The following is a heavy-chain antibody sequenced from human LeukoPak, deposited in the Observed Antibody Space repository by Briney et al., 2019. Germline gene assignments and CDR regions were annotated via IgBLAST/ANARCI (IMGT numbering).Heavy chain of an antibody. CDR3: ARGVAAAGTFSSPKTQRSYYYGMDV. CDR2: INHSGST. V-gene: IGHV4-34*01. Sequence: PSETLSLTCTVSGDSISSYYWSWIRQPPGEGLEWIGEINHSGSTNYNPSLKGRVTISVDTSKNQFSLKLSSVTAADTAVYYCARGVAAAGTFSSPKTQRSYYYGMDVWGQGTTVTVSS. J-gene: IGHJ6*02. D-gene: IGHD6-13*01. CDR1: GDSISSYY.